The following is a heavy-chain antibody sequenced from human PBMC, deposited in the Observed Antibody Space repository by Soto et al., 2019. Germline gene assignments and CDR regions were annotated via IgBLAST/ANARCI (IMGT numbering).Heavy chain of an antibody. J-gene: IGHJ6*02. Sequence: SETLSLTCAVYGGSFSGYYWSWIRQPPGKGLEWIGEINHSGSTNYNPSLKSRVTISVDTSKNQFSLKLSSVTAADTAVYYCARTIRGDYYYGMDVWGQGTTVTVSS. CDR3: ARTIRGDYYYGMDV. D-gene: IGHD3-10*01. V-gene: IGHV4-34*01. CDR2: INHSGST. CDR1: GGSFSGYY.